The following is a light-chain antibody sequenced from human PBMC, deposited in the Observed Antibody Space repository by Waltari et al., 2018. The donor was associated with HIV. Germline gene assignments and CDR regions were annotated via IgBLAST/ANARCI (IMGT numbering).Light chain of an antibody. CDR2: WAS. J-gene: IGKJ2*01. CDR3: QQYYSTPPT. V-gene: IGKV4-1*01. Sequence: DIVMTQSPDSLAVTLGERATINCTFSQSVLYSSNNKNYLAWYQQKPGQPPKLLIDWASTRESVVPDRFSGSGSGTDFTLTISSLQAEDVAVYYCQQYYSTPPTFGQGTKLEIK. CDR1: QSVLYSSNNKNY.